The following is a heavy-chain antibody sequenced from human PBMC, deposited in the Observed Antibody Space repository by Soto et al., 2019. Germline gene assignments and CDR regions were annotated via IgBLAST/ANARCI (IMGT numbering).Heavy chain of an antibody. CDR1: GFTFSSYN. J-gene: IGHJ4*02. CDR2: ISISSSTI. V-gene: IGHV3-48*02. Sequence: GGSLRLSCAASGFTFSSYNMNWVRQAPGKGLEWVSYISISSSTIYYADSVNGRFTISRDKAKNSLYLQMNSLRDEDTAVYYCARIDGGNRTFDYWGQGTLVTVSS. D-gene: IGHD2-15*01. CDR3: ARIDGGNRTFDY.